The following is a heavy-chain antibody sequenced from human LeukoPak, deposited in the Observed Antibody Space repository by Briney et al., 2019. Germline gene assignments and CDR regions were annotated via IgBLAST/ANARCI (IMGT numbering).Heavy chain of an antibody. Sequence: GESLKISCKGSGYSFTSYWIGWVRQMPGKGLEWMGIAYPGDSDTRYSPSFQGQVTISADKSISTAYLQWSSLKASDTAMYYCARRVEMATISGYYYYYYMDVWGQGALVTVSS. D-gene: IGHD5-24*01. CDR3: ARRVEMATISGYYYYYYMDV. CDR1: GYSFTSYW. CDR2: AYPGDSDT. V-gene: IGHV5-51*01. J-gene: IGHJ6*03.